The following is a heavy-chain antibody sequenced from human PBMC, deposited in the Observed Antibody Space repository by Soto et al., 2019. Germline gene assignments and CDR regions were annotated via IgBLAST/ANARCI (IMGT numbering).Heavy chain of an antibody. Sequence: SETLSLTCTVSGGSISCGGYYWSWIRQHPGKGLEWIGYIYYSGSTYYNPSLKSRVTISVDTSKNQFSLKLSSVTAADTAVYYCAVGTTVTTTGFDYWGQGTLVTVSS. D-gene: IGHD4-17*01. J-gene: IGHJ4*02. CDR2: IYYSGST. V-gene: IGHV4-31*03. CDR1: GGSISCGGYY. CDR3: AVGTTVTTTGFDY.